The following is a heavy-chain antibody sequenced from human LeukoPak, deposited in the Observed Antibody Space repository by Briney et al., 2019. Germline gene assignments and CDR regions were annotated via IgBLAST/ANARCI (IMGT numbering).Heavy chain of an antibody. D-gene: IGHD4-17*01. CDR1: GGTFSSYV. CDR2: IIPIFGTA. Sequence: SVKVSCKASGGTFSSYVISWVRQAPGQGLEWMGGIIPIFGTANYAQKFQGRVTITADESTSTAYMELSSLRSEDTAVYYCARLASTVTTWFDPWGQGTLVTVSS. J-gene: IGHJ5*02. V-gene: IGHV1-69*13. CDR3: ARLASTVTTWFDP.